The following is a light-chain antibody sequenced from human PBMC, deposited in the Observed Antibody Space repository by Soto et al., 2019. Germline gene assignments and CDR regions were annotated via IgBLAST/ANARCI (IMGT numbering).Light chain of an antibody. CDR3: QQYGSSPLYT. V-gene: IGKV3-20*01. CDR1: QSVSSSS. Sequence: EIVLTQSPGTLSLSPGERATLSCRASQSVSSSSLAWYQQKPGQAPRLLIYGASTRATGIPDRFSGSGSGTDFTLTISRLEPEDFAVYYCQQYGSSPLYTFCQGTKVEIK. CDR2: GAS. J-gene: IGKJ2*01.